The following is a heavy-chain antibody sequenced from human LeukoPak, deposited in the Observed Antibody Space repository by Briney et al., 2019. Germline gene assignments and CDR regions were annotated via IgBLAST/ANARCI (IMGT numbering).Heavy chain of an antibody. Sequence: SETLSLTCTVSGGSINNYYWSWIRQPPGKGLEWIGYIYYSGSTSYNPSLKSRVTISVETSKNQFSLKLSSVTAADTAVYYCARDPYPAWGQGTLVTVSS. V-gene: IGHV4-59*01. J-gene: IGHJ5*02. CDR3: ARDPYPA. CDR2: IYYSGST. CDR1: GGSINNYY. D-gene: IGHD2-2*02.